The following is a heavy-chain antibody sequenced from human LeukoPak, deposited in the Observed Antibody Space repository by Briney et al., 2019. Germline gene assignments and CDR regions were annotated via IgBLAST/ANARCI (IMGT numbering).Heavy chain of an antibody. CDR2: IKTSVDSA. Sequence: ASVKVSCKASGYTFTNYFIHWVRQAPGQGLEWMGLIKTSVDSASYAQSFQGRVTMTRDTSTSTVYMELSSLKSEDMAVYYCARYTSSSSLYYWGQGTLVTVSS. J-gene: IGHJ4*02. D-gene: IGHD6-6*01. V-gene: IGHV1-46*01. CDR3: ARYTSSSSLYY. CDR1: GYTFTNYF.